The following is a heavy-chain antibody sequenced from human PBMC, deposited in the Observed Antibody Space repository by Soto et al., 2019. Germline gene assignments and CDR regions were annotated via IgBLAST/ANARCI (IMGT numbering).Heavy chain of an antibody. V-gene: IGHV3-73*01. D-gene: IGHD3-3*01. J-gene: IGHJ6*03. CDR3: SRQAPDFWSGKPQNYMDV. CDR1: GFTFSGSA. CDR2: IRSKPNNYST. Sequence: EVQLVESGGGLVQPGRSLKLSCAASGFTFSGSAMHWFRQASGKGLEWVGRIRSKPNNYSTEYGASEKGRFTISRDDSKNTAYLQMNSLNTEHTAVYCCSRQAPDFWSGKPQNYMDVWGKGTTVTVSS.